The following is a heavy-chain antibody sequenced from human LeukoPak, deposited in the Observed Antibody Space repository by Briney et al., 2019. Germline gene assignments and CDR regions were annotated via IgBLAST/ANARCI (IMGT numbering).Heavy chain of an antibody. J-gene: IGHJ4*02. Sequence: PSETLSLTCTVSGGSISTGTYYWSWIRQPAGKGLEWIGRIDTSGSTNYNPSLKSRLNISLDTSKHHFSLKLTSVTAADTAMYYCATAGNWQGALDYWGQGTLVTVSS. V-gene: IGHV4-61*02. CDR1: GGSISTGTYY. CDR2: IDTSGST. CDR3: ATAGNWQGALDY. D-gene: IGHD1-1*01.